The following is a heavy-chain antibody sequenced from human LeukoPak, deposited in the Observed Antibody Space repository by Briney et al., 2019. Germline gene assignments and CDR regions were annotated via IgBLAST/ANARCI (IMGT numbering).Heavy chain of an antibody. D-gene: IGHD5-24*01. CDR1: GYNFTKYW. J-gene: IGHJ3*02. Sequence: GESLKISCKGSGYNFTKYWIGWLRQMPGKGLEWMGIIFPDDSDTTYSPSFQGQVILSADKSISTAYLQWSSLKASDSAMYYCARQQAGYNCDAFDIWGLGTMVTVSS. V-gene: IGHV5-51*01. CDR2: IFPDDSDT. CDR3: ARQQAGYNCDAFDI.